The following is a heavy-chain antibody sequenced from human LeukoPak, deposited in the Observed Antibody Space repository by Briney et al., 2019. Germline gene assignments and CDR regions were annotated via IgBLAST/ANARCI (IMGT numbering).Heavy chain of an antibody. Sequence: GGSLRLSCVASGFTISDYWMHWVRQGPGKGLVWVSRISSDVSSTSYADSMKGRFTISRDNAKNTLYLQMSSLRAEDTAVYYCARSLAWYDYWGQGTLVSVSS. CDR2: ISSDVSST. CDR3: ARSLAWYDY. CDR1: GFTISDYW. D-gene: IGHD6-13*01. J-gene: IGHJ4*02. V-gene: IGHV3-74*01.